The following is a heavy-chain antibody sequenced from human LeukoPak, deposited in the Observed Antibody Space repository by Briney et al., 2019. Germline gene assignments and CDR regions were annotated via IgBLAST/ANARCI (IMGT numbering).Heavy chain of an antibody. J-gene: IGHJ5*02. CDR1: GGSLSGYY. Sequence: SETLSLTCAVYGGSLSGYYWSWIRQPPGKGLEWIGEINHSGSTNYNPSLKSRVTISVDTSKNRFSLKLSSVTAADTAVYYCARVMPRFDPWGQGTLVTVSS. D-gene: IGHD2-2*01. CDR2: INHSGST. V-gene: IGHV4-34*01. CDR3: ARVMPRFDP.